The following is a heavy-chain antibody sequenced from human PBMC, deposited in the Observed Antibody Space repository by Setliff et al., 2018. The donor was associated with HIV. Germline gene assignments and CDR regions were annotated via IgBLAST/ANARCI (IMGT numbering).Heavy chain of an antibody. V-gene: IGHV3-13*01. J-gene: IGHJ6*03. CDR2: MGLLGDT. CDR1: GFIFGTYD. Sequence: LKISCAASGFIFGTYDMHWVRQVAGKGLEWVSAMGLLGDTYYADSVKGRFTISREDAKNSLYLQMNSLRAGDTAVYYCAREIQNCGGNHYYCYMDVWGKGTTVTVSS. CDR3: AREIQNCGGNHYYCYMDV. D-gene: IGHD2-15*01.